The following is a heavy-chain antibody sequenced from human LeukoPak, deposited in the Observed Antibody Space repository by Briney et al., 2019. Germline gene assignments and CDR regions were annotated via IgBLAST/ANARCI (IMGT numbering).Heavy chain of an antibody. J-gene: IGHJ4*02. CDR1: GGTFSSYA. D-gene: IGHD6-19*01. Sequence: SVKVSCKASGGTFSSYAISWVRQAPGQGLEWMGRIIPILGIANYAQKFQGRVTITADKSTSTAYMELSSLRSEDTAVYYCARGPGIAVAGTVDYWGQGTLVTVSS. CDR3: ARGPGIAVAGTVDY. V-gene: IGHV1-69*04. CDR2: IIPILGIA.